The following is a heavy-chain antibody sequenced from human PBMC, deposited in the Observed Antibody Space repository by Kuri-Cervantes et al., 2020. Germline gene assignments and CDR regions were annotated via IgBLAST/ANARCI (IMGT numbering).Heavy chain of an antibody. CDR2: ISSSSSYI. CDR1: GFTFSSYA. Sequence: GGSLRLSCAASGFTFSSYAMSWVRQAPGKGLEWVSSISSSSSYIYYADSVKGRFTISRDNAKNSLYLQMNSLRAEDTAVYYCASFKISGWGQGTLVTVSS. D-gene: IGHD3-16*01. V-gene: IGHV3-21*01. CDR3: ASFKISG. J-gene: IGHJ4*02.